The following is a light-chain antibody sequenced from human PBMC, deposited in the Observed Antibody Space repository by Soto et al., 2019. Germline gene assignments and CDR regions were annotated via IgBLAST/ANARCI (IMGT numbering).Light chain of an antibody. CDR3: QQYHSLPLT. Sequence: DIQMTQSPSSLSASVGDRVTITCQATQGINNFVNWYQQKPGAAPKLLIYVASNLETGAPSRFSGSGSVTDFNFTISSLQAEDIGTYYCQQYHSLPLTFGGGTRVEI. CDR2: VAS. V-gene: IGKV1-33*01. J-gene: IGKJ4*01. CDR1: QGINNF.